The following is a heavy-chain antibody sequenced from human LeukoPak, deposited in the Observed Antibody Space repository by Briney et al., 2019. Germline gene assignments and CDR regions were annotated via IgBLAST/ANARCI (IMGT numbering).Heavy chain of an antibody. CDR2: IWYDGSNK. CDR1: GFTFSSYG. V-gene: IGHV3-30*02. J-gene: IGHJ6*02. D-gene: IGHD6-13*01. CDR3: AKVGGIAPSYYYYYYGMDV. Sequence: GSLRLSCAASGFTFSSYGMHWVRQAPGKGLEWVAVIWYDGSNKYYADSVKGRFTISRDNSKDTLYLQMNSLRAEDTAVYYCAKVGGIAPSYYYYYYGMDVWGQGTTVTVSS.